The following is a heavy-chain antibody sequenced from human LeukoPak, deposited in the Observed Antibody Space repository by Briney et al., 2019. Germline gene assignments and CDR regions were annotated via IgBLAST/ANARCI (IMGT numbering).Heavy chain of an antibody. CDR3: ARETFFYYDAGGYSYFDF. Sequence: GGSLRLSCAASGFTISSYAMSRGRHPPGKGLEWGSAMSGSGDMTYSADSVKGRFTMSRDKSKETLYLQMSSVRAEDTAVYYSARETFFYYDAGGYSYFDFWGEGTLVTVSS. J-gene: IGHJ4*02. CDR2: MSGSGDMT. V-gene: IGHV3-23*01. D-gene: IGHD3-22*01. CDR1: GFTISSYA.